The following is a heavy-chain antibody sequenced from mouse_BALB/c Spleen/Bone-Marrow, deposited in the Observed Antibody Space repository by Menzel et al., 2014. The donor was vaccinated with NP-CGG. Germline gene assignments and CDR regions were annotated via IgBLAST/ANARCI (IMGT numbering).Heavy chain of an antibody. CDR1: GFDFSRYW. D-gene: IGHD1-1*01. CDR2: INPDSRTI. V-gene: IGHV4-1*02. J-gene: IGHJ3*01. Sequence: EVKLEESGGGLVQPGGSLKVSCAASGFDFSRYWMSWVRQAPGKGLEWIGEINPDSRTINYTPSLKDKFIISRDNTKNSLYLQMSTVRSADTSLYYSSRLSYYGGFAYWGQGTLVTVSA. CDR3: SRLSYYGGFAY.